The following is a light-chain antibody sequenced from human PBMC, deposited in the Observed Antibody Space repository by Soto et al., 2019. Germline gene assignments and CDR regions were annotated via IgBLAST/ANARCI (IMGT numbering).Light chain of an antibody. CDR3: EQYDSRSPWT. J-gene: IGKJ1*01. V-gene: IGKV1-5*01. Sequence: DIQLTQSPSSLSASVGDRVTITCRVSESVTIWLAWYQQKPGKAPRLLIYDASTLEGGVPSRFSASGSGTEFTLTISSLQPDDFATYYCEQYDSRSPWTFGQGTKIEIK. CDR1: ESVTIW. CDR2: DAS.